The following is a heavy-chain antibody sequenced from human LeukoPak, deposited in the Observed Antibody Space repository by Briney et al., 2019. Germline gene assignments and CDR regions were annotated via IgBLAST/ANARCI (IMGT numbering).Heavy chain of an antibody. D-gene: IGHD6-19*01. J-gene: IGHJ3*02. CDR3: ARGTGGSGWQGGAFDI. CDR2: ISAYNGNT. CDR1: GYTFTSYG. Sequence: ASVKVSCKASGYTFTSYGISWVRQAPGRGLEWMGWISAYNGNTNYAQKLQGRVTMTTDTSTSTAYMELRSLRSDDTAVYYCARGTGGSGWQGGAFDIWGQGTMVTVSS. V-gene: IGHV1-18*01.